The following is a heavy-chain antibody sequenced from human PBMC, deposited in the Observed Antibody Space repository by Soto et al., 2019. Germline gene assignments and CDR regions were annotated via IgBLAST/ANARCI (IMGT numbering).Heavy chain of an antibody. CDR1: GFTFSNYE. J-gene: IGHJ5*02. D-gene: IGHD2-15*01. CDR2: IDRSGTTI. V-gene: IGHV3-48*03. CDR3: VGDGDGGCCSTWFVP. Sequence: EVQLVESGGGLVQPGGSLRLSCAASGFTFSNYEMNWVRQAPGKGLEWISYIDRSGTTIHYADSVKGRFTICRDNAKNSMYLQMNSLRVDDTAVYYCVGDGDGGCCSTWFVPWGQGTLVTVSS.